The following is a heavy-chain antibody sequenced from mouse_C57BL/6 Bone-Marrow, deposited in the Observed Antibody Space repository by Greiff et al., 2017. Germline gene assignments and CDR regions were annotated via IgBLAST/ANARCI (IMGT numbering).Heavy chain of an antibody. CDR3: ARDNYYGPYYFDY. V-gene: IGHV3-6*01. J-gene: IGHJ2*01. Sequence: EVQLQESGPGLVKPSQSLSLTCSVTGYSITSGYYWNWIRQFPGNKLEWMGYISYDGSNNYNPSLKNRISITRDTSKNQFFLKLNSVTTEDTATYYCARDNYYGPYYFDYWGQGTTLTVSS. CDR2: ISYDGSN. D-gene: IGHD1-1*01. CDR1: GYSITSGYY.